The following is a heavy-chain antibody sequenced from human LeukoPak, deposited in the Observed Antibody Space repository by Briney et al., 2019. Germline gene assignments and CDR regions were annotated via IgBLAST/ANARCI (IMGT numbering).Heavy chain of an antibody. CDR1: GGSINSYY. CDR3: ARDLQWFDP. J-gene: IGHJ5*02. Sequence: SETLSLTCTVSGGSINSYYWTWIRQPPGKGLEWIGYIYYSGSTNYNPSLKSRVTISVDTSKNQFSLKLSSVTAADTAVYYCARDLQWFDPWGQGTLVTVSS. V-gene: IGHV4-59*12. CDR2: IYYSGST.